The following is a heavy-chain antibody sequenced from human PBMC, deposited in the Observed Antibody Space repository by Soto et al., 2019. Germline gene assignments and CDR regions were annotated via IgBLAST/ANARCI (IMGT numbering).Heavy chain of an antibody. CDR1: GGTFSSYA. J-gene: IGHJ3*02. V-gene: IGHV1-69*13. Sequence: SAKVSCKASGGTFSSYASSWVRQAPGQGLEWMGGIIPIFGTANYAQKFQGRVTITADESTSTAYMELSSLRSEDTAVYYCARDLGYSSSWYGGDAFDIWGQRTMVTVSS. CDR3: ARDLGYSSSWYGGDAFDI. CDR2: IIPIFGTA. D-gene: IGHD6-13*01.